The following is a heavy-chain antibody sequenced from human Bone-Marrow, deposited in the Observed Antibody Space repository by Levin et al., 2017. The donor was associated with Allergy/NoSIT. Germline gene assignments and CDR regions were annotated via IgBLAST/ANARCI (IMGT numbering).Heavy chain of an antibody. CDR1: GFTVSRNF. CDR2: IYSGGNT. CDR3: ARKTDTLDKIMVWTGDV. J-gene: IGHJ6*04. V-gene: IGHV3-66*02. Sequence: GGSLRLSCAVSGFTVSRNFMTWVRQAPGKGPEWVSLIYSGGNTDYADSVKGRFTISRDNSRNTLYLQMNSLRAEDTAVYYCARKTDTLDKIMVWTGDVWGKGTTVTVTS. D-gene: IGHD5-18*01.